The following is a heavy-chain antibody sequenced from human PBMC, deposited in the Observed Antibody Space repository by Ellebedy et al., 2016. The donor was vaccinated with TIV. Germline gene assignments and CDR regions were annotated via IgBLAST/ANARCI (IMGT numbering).Heavy chain of an antibody. CDR2: ISSDGRST. D-gene: IGHD1-26*01. Sequence: PGGSLRLSCAASGFTFSSYWMHWVRQAPGKGLVWVSRISSDGRSTNYADSVKGRFTISRDNAKNTLYLQMNSLRADDTAVYYCTRDLTRVGASDYWGQGTLVTVSS. J-gene: IGHJ4*02. CDR3: TRDLTRVGASDY. V-gene: IGHV3-74*01. CDR1: GFTFSSYW.